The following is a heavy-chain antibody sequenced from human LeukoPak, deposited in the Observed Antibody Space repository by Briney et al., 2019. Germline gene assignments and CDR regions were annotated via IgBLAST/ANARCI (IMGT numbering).Heavy chain of an antibody. CDR3: ERDSARRFDY. Sequence: GGSLGLSCAASGFTFSSYWMSWVRQAPGKGLEWVANIKHDGSETHYVDSVKGRFTISRDNAKKSLYLQMNSLKDEDTAVYYCERDSARRFDYWGQGTLVTVSS. CDR1: GFTFSSYW. J-gene: IGHJ4*02. V-gene: IGHV3-7*01. CDR2: IKHDGSET. D-gene: IGHD3-16*01.